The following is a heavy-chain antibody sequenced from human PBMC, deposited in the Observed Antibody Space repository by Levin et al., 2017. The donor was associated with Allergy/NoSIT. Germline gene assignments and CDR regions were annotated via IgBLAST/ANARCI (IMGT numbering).Heavy chain of an antibody. CDR2: INYSGST. V-gene: IGHV4-59*01. D-gene: IGHD2-21*01. CDR1: GGSISSNY. Sequence: SETLSLTCTVSGGSISSNYWTWIRQPPGKGLEWIAYINYSGSTNYNPSLKSRVTASVDTSKNQFSLKLTSITAADTAVYYCAGYSVRIGSFDPWGQGTLVTVSS. J-gene: IGHJ5*02. CDR3: AGYSVRIGSFDP.